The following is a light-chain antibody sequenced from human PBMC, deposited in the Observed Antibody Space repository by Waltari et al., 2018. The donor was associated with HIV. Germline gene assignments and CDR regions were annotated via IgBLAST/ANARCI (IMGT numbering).Light chain of an antibody. CDR3: MQALQTPRT. CDR2: LGS. V-gene: IGKV2-28*01. Sequence: DIVMTQYPLSLPVTPGEAASISCRSSQSLLHSNGYSYLDWYLQKPGQSPQLLIYLGSNRASGVPDRFSGSGSGTDFTLKISRVEAEDVGVYYCMQALQTPRTFGQGTKVEIK. J-gene: IGKJ1*01. CDR1: QSLLHSNGYSY.